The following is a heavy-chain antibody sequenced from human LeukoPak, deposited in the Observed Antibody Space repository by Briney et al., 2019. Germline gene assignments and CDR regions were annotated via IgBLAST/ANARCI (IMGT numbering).Heavy chain of an antibody. CDR1: GGSISSYY. Sequence: PSETLSLTRTVSGGSISSYYWSWIRQPPGKGLEWIGNIYYSGSTNYNPSLKSRVTISVDTSKNQFSLKLSSVTAADTAVYYCARGREAFDIWGQGTMVTASS. V-gene: IGHV4-59*01. J-gene: IGHJ3*02. CDR3: ARGREAFDI. CDR2: IYYSGST.